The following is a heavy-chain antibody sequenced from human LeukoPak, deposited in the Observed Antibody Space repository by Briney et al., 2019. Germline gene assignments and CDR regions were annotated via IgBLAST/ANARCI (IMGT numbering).Heavy chain of an antibody. D-gene: IGHD6-6*01. CDR3: ARGPNSNWSGLDF. CDR2: ISPTGSTT. J-gene: IGHJ4*02. Sequence: PGGSLRLSCIASGFSFSGHWMHWACQLPGKGLVWVSRISPTGSTTSYADSVKGRFTVSRDNAKNTLYLQVNNLRAEDTAVYYCARGPNSNWSGLDFWGQGTLLTVSS. V-gene: IGHV3-74*01. CDR1: GFSFSGHW.